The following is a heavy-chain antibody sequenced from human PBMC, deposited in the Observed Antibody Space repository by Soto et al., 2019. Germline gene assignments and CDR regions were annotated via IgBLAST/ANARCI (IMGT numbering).Heavy chain of an antibody. CDR3: ARDPVRVVALGYFDL. D-gene: IGHD2-15*01. J-gene: IGHJ2*01. CDR1: GFTFSSYA. CDR2: ISYDGSNK. Sequence: QVQLVESGGGVVQPGRSLRLSCAASGFTFSSYAMHWVRQAPGKGLEWVAAISYDGSNKYYADYVKGRFTISRDNSKNPLYLQMNSLRAEATAEYYCARDPVRVVALGYFDLWGRGTLVTVSS. V-gene: IGHV3-30-3*01.